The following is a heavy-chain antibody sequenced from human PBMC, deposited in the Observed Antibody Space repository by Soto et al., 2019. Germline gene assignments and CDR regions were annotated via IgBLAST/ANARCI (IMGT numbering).Heavy chain of an antibody. D-gene: IGHD3-10*01. CDR3: ARHVRVRGVISNWFDP. V-gene: IGHV4-39*01. Sequence: SETLSLTCTVSGGSISSSSYYWGWIRQPPGKGLEWIGSIYYSGSTYYNPSLKSRVTISVDTSKNQFSLKLSSVTAADTAVYYCARHVRVRGVISNWFDPWGQGSLVT. CDR2: IYYSGST. CDR1: GGSISSSSYY. J-gene: IGHJ5*02.